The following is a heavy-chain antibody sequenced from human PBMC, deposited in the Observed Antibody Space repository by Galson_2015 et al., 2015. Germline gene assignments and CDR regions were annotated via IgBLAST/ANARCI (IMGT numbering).Heavy chain of an antibody. V-gene: IGHV5-51*01. D-gene: IGHD1-20*01. CDR2: IHPGDSDI. J-gene: IGHJ3*02. Sequence: QSGAEVKKPGESLKISCKGSGYSFTTYWIGWVRQMPGKGLEWMGIIHPGDSDIRYSPSFQGQVTISADKSISTAHLQWSSLKASDTAMHYCATPPAISGNVGAFDIWGQGTMVIVSS. CDR1: GYSFTTYW. CDR3: ATPPAISGNVGAFDI.